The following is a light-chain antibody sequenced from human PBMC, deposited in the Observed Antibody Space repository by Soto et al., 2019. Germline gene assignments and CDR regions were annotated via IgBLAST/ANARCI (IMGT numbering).Light chain of an antibody. CDR3: SSYAGSNNVV. J-gene: IGLJ2*01. CDR2: EVS. CDR1: SSDVGDYNY. Sequence: QSVLTQPPSASGSPGQSVTISCTGTSSDVGDYNYVSWYQHHPGKAPKLMIYEVSKRPSGVPDRFSGSKSGSTASLTVSGLQTEDEADYYCSSYAGSNNVVFGGGTKLTVL. V-gene: IGLV2-8*01.